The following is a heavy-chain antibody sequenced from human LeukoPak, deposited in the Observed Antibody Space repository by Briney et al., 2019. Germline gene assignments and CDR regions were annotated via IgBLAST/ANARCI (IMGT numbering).Heavy chain of an antibody. J-gene: IGHJ6*02. CDR3: AKLAPMVRELYYYYGMDV. CDR2: ISYDGSNK. CDR1: GFTFSSYA. V-gene: IGHV3-30*18. Sequence: GGSLRLSCAASGFTFSSYAMHWVRQAPGKGLEWVAVISYDGSNKYYADSVKGRFTISRDNSKNTLYLQMNSLRAEDTAVYYCAKLAPMVRELYYYYGMDVWGQGTTVTVSS. D-gene: IGHD3-10*01.